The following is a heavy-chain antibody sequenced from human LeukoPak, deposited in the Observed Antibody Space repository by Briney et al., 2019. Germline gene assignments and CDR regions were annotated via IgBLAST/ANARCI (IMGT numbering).Heavy chain of an antibody. J-gene: IGHJ4*02. CDR2: ISHSGST. V-gene: IGHV4-34*01. D-gene: IGHD6-13*01. CDR3: ASRGGYSSSWYDY. Sequence: SETLSLTCAVYGGSSSGYYWSWIRQPPGKGLEWIGEISHSGSTNYNPSLKSRVTISVDTSKNQFSLKLSSVTAADTAVYYCASRGGYSSSWYDYWGQGTLVTVSS. CDR1: GGSSSGYY.